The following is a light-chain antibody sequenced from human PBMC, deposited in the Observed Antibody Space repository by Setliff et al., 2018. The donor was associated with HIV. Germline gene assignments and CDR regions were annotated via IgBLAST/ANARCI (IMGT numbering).Light chain of an antibody. CDR2: EVS. CDR3: CSYTSGSTLV. V-gene: IGLV2-14*02. J-gene: IGLJ2*01. CDR1: SSDVGNYNL. Sequence: QSALTQPASVSGSPGQSITISCTGTSSDVGNYNLISWYQQHPGRAPKLILYEVSNRPSGISNRFSGSKSGNTASLTISGLQAEDDADYYCCSYTSGSTLVFGGGTK.